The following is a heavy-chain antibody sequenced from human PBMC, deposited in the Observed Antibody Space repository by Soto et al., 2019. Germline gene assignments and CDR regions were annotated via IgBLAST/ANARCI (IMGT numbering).Heavy chain of an antibody. CDR3: ARESGSYYGIDY. J-gene: IGHJ4*02. D-gene: IGHD1-26*01. CDR2: IGVYNGNT. CDR1: GYSFTTYG. Sequence: QVQLVQSGAEVKKPGASVKVSCTASGYSFTTYGITWVRQAPGQGLEWMGWIGVYNGNTRCAEKFQGRVTMTTDIPASTVYMELKSLRSDDTAVFYCARESGSYYGIDYWGQGTLVTVSS. V-gene: IGHV1-18*01.